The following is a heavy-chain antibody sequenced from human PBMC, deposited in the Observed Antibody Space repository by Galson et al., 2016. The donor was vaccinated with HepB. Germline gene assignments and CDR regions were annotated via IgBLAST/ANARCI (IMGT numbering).Heavy chain of an antibody. J-gene: IGHJ3*02. D-gene: IGHD2-15*01. CDR3: ASGPIGVVVDDAFEI. V-gene: IGHV1-24*01. CDR2: FDPEDVQI. CDR1: GYSLTELS. Sequence: SVKVSCKVSGYSLTELSIHWVRQAPGKGPEWMGGFDPEDVQISYAQKFQGRVIMTEDTSTDTAYMELSSLRAEDTAVYYCASGPIGVVVDDAFEIWGQGTMVTVAS.